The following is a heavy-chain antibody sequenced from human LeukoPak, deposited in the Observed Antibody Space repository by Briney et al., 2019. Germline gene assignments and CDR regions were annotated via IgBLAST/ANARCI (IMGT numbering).Heavy chain of an antibody. CDR2: ISPNTGAT. J-gene: IGHJ3*01. CDR3: ARELGRNAFDV. CDR1: GYTFSDNH. Sequence: ASVKVSCKASGYTFSDNHMYWIRQAPGQGLECMGWISPNTGATNYAHRFQGRITMTGDTSISTGYMELRSLRSDGTAVYYCARELGRNAFDVWGQGTMVTVSS. D-gene: IGHD7-27*01. V-gene: IGHV1-2*02.